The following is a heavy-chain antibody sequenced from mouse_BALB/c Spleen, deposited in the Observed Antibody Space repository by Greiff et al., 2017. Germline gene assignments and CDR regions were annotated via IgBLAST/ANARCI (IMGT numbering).Heavy chain of an antibody. CDR2: IDPYDSET. J-gene: IGHJ3*01. D-gene: IGHD1-1*01. CDR1: GFTFTSYW. CDR3: ASTLYCGSSYDAY. V-gene: IGHV1-74*01. Sequence: QVQLQQPGAELVRPGASVKLSCKASGFTFTSYWMNWVKQRPEQGLEWIGRIDPYDSETHYNQKFKDKAILTVNNSSSTDYMQLSSLSSEDSAGDSGASTLYCGSSYDAYWGQGTLVTVSA.